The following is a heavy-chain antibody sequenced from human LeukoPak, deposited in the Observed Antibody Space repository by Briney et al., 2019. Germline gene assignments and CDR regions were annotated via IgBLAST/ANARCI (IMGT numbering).Heavy chain of an antibody. CDR1: GFTFSSYA. J-gene: IGHJ6*02. CDR3: TRDGVVPDPGTTYYYYGMDV. Sequence: PGRSLRLSCAASGFTFSSYAMHWVRQAPGKGLEWVAVISYDGSNKYYADSVKGRFTISRDNSKNTLYLQMNSLRAEDTAVYYCTRDGVVPDPGTTYYYYGMDVGGQGPRVTVSS. V-gene: IGHV3-30-3*01. D-gene: IGHD2-2*01. CDR2: ISYDGSNK.